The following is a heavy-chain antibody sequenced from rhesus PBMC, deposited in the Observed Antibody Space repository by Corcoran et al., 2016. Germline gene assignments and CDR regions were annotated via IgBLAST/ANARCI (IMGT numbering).Heavy chain of an antibody. CDR1: GASLRSYW. CDR2: INGNSGST. D-gene: IGHD1-26*01. V-gene: IGHV4-80*01. Sequence: QVQLQESGPGLVKPSETLSLTCTVSGASLRSYWWSWIRQPPGKGLEWIGEINGNSGSTNYNPSLKSRVTISRDTSKNQFSLKLSSVTAADTAVYYCATYYWNRFDYWGQGVLVTVSS. CDR3: ATYYWNRFDY. J-gene: IGHJ4*01.